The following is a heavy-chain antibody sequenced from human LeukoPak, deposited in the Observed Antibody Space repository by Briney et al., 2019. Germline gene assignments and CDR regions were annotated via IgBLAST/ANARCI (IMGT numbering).Heavy chain of an antibody. J-gene: IGHJ4*02. D-gene: IGHD4-17*01. CDR1: GGSISSTTYY. CDR2: IYYSGST. V-gene: IGHV4-39*07. Sequence: PSETLSLTCTVSGGSISSTTYYWGWIRQPPGKGLEWIGSIYYSGSTYYSPSLKSRVTISVNTSKKQFSLKLNSVTAADTAVYYCARAGYGDSDFDYWGQGTLVTVSS. CDR3: ARAGYGDSDFDY.